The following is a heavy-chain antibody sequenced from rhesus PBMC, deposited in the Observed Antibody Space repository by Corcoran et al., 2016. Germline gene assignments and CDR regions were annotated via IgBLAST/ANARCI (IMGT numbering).Heavy chain of an antibody. J-gene: IGHJ4*01. CDR1: GFTFSGAA. D-gene: IGHD1-1*01. CDR3: TRQQPQLEGTY. CDR2: ISKKGKTK. V-gene: IGHV3-136*01. Sequence: EVQLEESGGGLVQPGGSLRLSCAASGFTFSGAAMSWVRQDPGKGGKWDTYISKKGKTKYYQDAVKGRFTISRENANNALSLQMSNLRTEDTAVDFRTRQQPQLEGTYWGQGVVVIVSS.